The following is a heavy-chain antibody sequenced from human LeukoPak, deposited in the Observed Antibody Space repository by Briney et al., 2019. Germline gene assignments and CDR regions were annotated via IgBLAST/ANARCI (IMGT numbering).Heavy chain of an antibody. J-gene: IGHJ5*02. D-gene: IGHD3-10*01. CDR2: IYYSGST. V-gene: IGHV4-31*03. CDR1: GGSISSGGYY. Sequence: SETLSLTCTVSGGSISSGGYYWSWIRQHPGTGLEWIGYIYYSGSTYYNPSLKSRVTISVDTSKNQFSLKLSSVTAADTAVYYCARGRYGSGSYYTHWFDPWSQGTLVTVSS. CDR3: ARGRYGSGSYYTHWFDP.